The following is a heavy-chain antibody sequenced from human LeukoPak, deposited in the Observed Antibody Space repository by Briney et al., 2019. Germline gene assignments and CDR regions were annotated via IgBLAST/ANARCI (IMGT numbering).Heavy chain of an antibody. D-gene: IGHD3-16*02. Sequence: ASVKVSCQASGYTFTSYYMHWVRQAPGQGLEWMGIINPSGGSTSYAQKFQGRVTMTRDTSTSTVYMELSSLRSEDTAVYYCARGVNMITFGGVIVIPVLWWFDPWGQGTLVTVSS. CDR1: GYTFTSYY. J-gene: IGHJ5*02. CDR2: INPSGGST. CDR3: ARGVNMITFGGVIVIPVLWWFDP. V-gene: IGHV1-46*01.